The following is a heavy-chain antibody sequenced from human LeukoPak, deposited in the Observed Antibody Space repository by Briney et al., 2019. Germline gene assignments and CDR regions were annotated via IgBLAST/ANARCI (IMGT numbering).Heavy chain of an antibody. V-gene: IGHV3-48*01. J-gene: IGHJ4*02. CDR2: ISSSSSTI. D-gene: IGHD3-10*01. CDR3: ARGLRITMVRGVSFPDY. Sequence: PGGSLRLSCAASGFTFSSYSMNWVRQAPGKGLEWVSYISSSSSTIYYADSVKGRFTISRDNAKNSLYLQMNSLRAEDTAVYYCARGLRITMVRGVSFPDYWGQGTLVTVSS. CDR1: GFTFSSYS.